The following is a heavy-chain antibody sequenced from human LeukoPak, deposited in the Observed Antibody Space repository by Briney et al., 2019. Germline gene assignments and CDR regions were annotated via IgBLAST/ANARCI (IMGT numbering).Heavy chain of an antibody. J-gene: IGHJ4*02. Sequence: GGSLRLSCEVSGFTFSSYWMHWVRQAPGKGLVWVSRINSEGSSTSYADSVKGRFTISRDNAKNTLFLHMNSLRSEDTAVYYCATSRTFDYWGLGTLVTVSS. CDR2: INSEGSST. CDR1: GFTFSSYW. CDR3: ATSRTFDY. V-gene: IGHV3-74*01.